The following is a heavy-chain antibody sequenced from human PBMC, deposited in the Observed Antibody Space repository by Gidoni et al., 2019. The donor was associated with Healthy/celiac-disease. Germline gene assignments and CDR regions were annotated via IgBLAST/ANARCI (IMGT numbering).Heavy chain of an antibody. V-gene: IGHV1-46*01. Sequence: QVQLVQSGAEVKKPGASVKVSCKASGYTFTSYYMHWVRQAPGQGLEWMGIINPSGGSTSYAQKFQGRVTMTRDTSTSTVYMELSSLRSEDTAVYYCARDPPNSGAGTQFDYWGQGTLVTVSS. D-gene: IGHD6-19*01. CDR1: GYTFTSYY. CDR2: INPSGGST. CDR3: ARDPPNSGAGTQFDY. J-gene: IGHJ4*02.